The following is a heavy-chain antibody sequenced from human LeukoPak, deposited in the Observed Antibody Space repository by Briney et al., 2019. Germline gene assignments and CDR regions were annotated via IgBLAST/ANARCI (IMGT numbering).Heavy chain of an antibody. J-gene: IGHJ4*02. CDR2: INHSGST. Sequence: ASETLSLTCAVYGGSFSGYYWSWIRQPPGKGLEWIGEINHSGSTNYNPSLKSRVTISVDTSKNQFSLKLSSVTAADTAVYYCARDGYSYGHWYFDYWGQGTLVTVSS. D-gene: IGHD5-18*01. CDR3: ARDGYSYGHWYFDY. CDR1: GGSFSGYY. V-gene: IGHV4-34*01.